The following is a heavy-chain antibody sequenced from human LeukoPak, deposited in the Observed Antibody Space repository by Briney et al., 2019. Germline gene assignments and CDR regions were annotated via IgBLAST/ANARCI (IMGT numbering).Heavy chain of an antibody. CDR1: GDRFTIYW. J-gene: IGHJ4*02. CDR3: ASHRGPTKGSVDY. V-gene: IGHV5-51*01. Sequence: GESLKIPCKCPGDRFTIYWIGWVRQVPGKGLEWMGMIYPGDSDTRYSTSFQGQVTISADTSISTAYLRWSSLKASDTAMYFWASHRGPTKGSVDYWGQRTLVTVSS. CDR2: IYPGDSDT. D-gene: IGHD1-26*01.